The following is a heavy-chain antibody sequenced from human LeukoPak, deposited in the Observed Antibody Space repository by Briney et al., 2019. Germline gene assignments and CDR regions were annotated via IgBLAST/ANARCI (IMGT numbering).Heavy chain of an antibody. Sequence: PSETLSLTCTVSAGSISSTSYYWDWIRQPPGKGLEWIGGIYYSGSTYYNPSLKSRVTISVDTSKNQFSLKLSSVTAADTAVHYCARQRKVGASADYWGQGTLLTVSS. V-gene: IGHV4-39*01. CDR3: ARQRKVGASADY. J-gene: IGHJ4*02. CDR2: IYYSGST. CDR1: AGSISSTSYY. D-gene: IGHD1-26*01.